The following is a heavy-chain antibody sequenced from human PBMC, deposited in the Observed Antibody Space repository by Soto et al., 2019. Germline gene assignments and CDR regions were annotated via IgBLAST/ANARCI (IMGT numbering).Heavy chain of an antibody. CDR3: ARSGIVVVPAATAFTFDY. Sequence: GGSLRLSCAASGFTFSSYSMNWVRQAPGKGLEWVSYISSSSSTIYYADSVKGRFTISRDNAKNSLYLQMNSLRAEDTAVYYCARSGIVVVPAATAFTFDYWGQGTLVTVSS. V-gene: IGHV3-48*01. CDR1: GFTFSSYS. J-gene: IGHJ4*02. CDR2: ISSSSSTI. D-gene: IGHD2-2*01.